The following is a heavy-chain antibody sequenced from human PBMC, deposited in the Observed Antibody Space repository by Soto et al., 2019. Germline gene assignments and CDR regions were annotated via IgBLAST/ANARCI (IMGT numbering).Heavy chain of an antibody. CDR1: GSTFSSYG. Sequence: SLRLSCAASGSTFSSYGMHWVRQAPGKGLEWVAVISYDGSNKYYADSVKGRFTISRDNSKNTLYLQMNSLRAEDTAVYYCAKAYVLRGYYYYGMDVWGQGTTVTVSS. D-gene: IGHD4-17*01. J-gene: IGHJ6*02. CDR3: AKAYVLRGYYYYGMDV. V-gene: IGHV3-30*18. CDR2: ISYDGSNK.